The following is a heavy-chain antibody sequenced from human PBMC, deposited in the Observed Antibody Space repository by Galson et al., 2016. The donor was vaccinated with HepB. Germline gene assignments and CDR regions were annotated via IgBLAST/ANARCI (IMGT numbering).Heavy chain of an antibody. Sequence: SLRLSCAVSSFIFSDYAMHWVRQAPGKGLEWVAVISYDGSEEFYADSLKGRFTISRDNSRDTLYLQMNSLRPEDTAVYYCTKDPQLYVTRGVWDNWGQGALVTVSS. D-gene: IGHD3-10*01. CDR1: SFIFSDYA. J-gene: IGHJ4*02. CDR3: TKDPQLYVTRGVWDN. V-gene: IGHV3-30*07. CDR2: ISYDGSEE.